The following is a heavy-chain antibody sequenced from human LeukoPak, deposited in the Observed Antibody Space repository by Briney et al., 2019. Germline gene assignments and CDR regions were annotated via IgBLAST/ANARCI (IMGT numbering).Heavy chain of an antibody. CDR3: ARGTSVQLWRLDY. CDR2: IYYSGST. V-gene: IGHV4-39*01. D-gene: IGHD5-18*01. Sequence: SETLSLTCTVSGGSISSSSYYWGWIRQPPGKGLEWIGSIYYSGSTYYNPSLKSRVTISVDTSKNQFSLKLSSVTAADTAVYYCARGTSVQLWRLDYWGQGTLVTVSS. CDR1: GGSISSSSYY. J-gene: IGHJ4*02.